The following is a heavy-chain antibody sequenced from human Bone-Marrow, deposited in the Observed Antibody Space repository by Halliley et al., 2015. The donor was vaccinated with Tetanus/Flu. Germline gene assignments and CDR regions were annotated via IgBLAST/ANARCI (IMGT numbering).Heavy chain of an antibody. Sequence: QMQLVQSGAEVKKPGASVKVSCEASGYTLTSLYLHWVRQAPGQGLEWIGTIKPSSGSTSYAQKFQGRVTMSRDTSTSTVYMELSSLRSGDTAVYFCATQQITMIVVRTNYHYGMDVWGQGTTVTVSS. CDR2: IKPSSGST. V-gene: IGHV1-46*01. D-gene: IGHD3-22*01. J-gene: IGHJ6*02. CDR3: ATQQITMIVVRTNYHYGMDV. CDR1: GYTLTSLY.